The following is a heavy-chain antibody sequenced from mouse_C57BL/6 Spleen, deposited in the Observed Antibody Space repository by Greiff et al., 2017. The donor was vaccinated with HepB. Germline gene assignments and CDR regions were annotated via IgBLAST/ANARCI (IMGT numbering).Heavy chain of an antibody. Sequence: EVQVVESGPGLVKPSQSLSLTCSVTGYSITSGYYWNWIRQFPGNKLEWMGYISYDGSNNYNPSLKNRISITRDTSKNQFFLKLNSVTTEDTATYYCARFYGNYDAMDYWGQGTSVTVSS. CDR3: ARFYGNYDAMDY. CDR2: ISYDGSN. V-gene: IGHV3-6*01. D-gene: IGHD2-1*01. J-gene: IGHJ4*01. CDR1: GYSITSGYY.